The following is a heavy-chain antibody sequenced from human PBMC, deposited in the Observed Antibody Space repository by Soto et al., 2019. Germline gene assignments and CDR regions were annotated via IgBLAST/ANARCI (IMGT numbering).Heavy chain of an antibody. D-gene: IGHD3-9*01. V-gene: IGHV4-59*12. CDR3: ASRYFDWLARYNWFDP. Sequence: PSETLSLTCTVSGDSISDYYWSWIRQPPGKGLEWIGYVSDSGSTHYNPSLRSRVTISVDTSKNQFSLKLSSVTAADTAVYYCASRYFDWLARYNWFDPWGQGTLVTVSS. J-gene: IGHJ5*02. CDR2: VSDSGST. CDR1: GDSISDYY.